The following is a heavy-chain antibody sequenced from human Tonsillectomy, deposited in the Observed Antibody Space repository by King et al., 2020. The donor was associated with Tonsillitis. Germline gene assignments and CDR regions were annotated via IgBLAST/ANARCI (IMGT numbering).Heavy chain of an antibody. CDR2: IYYSGGP. CDR1: GGSISSNTYY. Sequence: QLQESAPGLVKPSETLSLTCTVSGGSISSNTYYWGWIRQPPGKGLEWIGSIYYSGGPFYNPSLKSRVTISVDTSKNQFSLQLSSLTAADTAVFYCARHVRGFDTFDIWGQGTMVTVSS. D-gene: IGHD3-10*02. J-gene: IGHJ3*02. V-gene: IGHV4-39*01. CDR3: ARHVRGFDTFDI.